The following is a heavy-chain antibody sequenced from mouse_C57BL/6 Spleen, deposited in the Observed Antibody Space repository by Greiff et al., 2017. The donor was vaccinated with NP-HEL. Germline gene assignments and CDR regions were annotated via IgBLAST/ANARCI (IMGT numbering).Heavy chain of an antibody. CDR1: GFTFSSYG. Sequence: EVQLQESGGDLVKPGGSLKLSCAASGFTFSSYGMSWVRQTPDKRLEWVATISSGGSYTYYPDSVKGRFTISRDNAKNTLYLQMSSLKSEDTAMYYCARPGSNYWYFDVWGTGTTVTVSS. D-gene: IGHD2-5*01. V-gene: IGHV5-6*01. J-gene: IGHJ1*03. CDR3: ARPGSNYWYFDV. CDR2: ISSGGSYT.